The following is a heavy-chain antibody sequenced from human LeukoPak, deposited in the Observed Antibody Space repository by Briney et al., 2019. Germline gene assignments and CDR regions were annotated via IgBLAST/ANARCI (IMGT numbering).Heavy chain of an antibody. Sequence: SETLSLTCTVSGGSISSSSYYWGWIRQPPGKGLEWIGSIYYSGSTYYNPSLKSRVTISVDTSKNQFSLKLSSVTAADTAVYYCARERGGWNLGWVPLSSDYWGQGTLVTVSS. CDR2: IYYSGST. CDR1: GGSISSSSYY. V-gene: IGHV4-39*07. J-gene: IGHJ4*02. CDR3: ARERGGWNLGWVPLSSDY. D-gene: IGHD6-19*01.